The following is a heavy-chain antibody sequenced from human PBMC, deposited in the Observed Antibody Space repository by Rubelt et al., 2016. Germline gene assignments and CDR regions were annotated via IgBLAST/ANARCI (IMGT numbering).Heavy chain of an antibody. D-gene: IGHD1-26*01. CDR3: ARGRMGFHYYYYGMDV. Sequence: QVQLQQWGAGLLKPSETLSLTCAVYGGSFSGYYWSWIRQPPGKGLEWIGEINHSGSTNYNPSLKSLVTISVNTSKNQFSLELSSVTAADTAVYYCARGRMGFHYYYYGMDVWGQGTTVTVSS. CDR2: INHSGST. V-gene: IGHV4-34*01. CDR1: GGSFSGYY. J-gene: IGHJ6*02.